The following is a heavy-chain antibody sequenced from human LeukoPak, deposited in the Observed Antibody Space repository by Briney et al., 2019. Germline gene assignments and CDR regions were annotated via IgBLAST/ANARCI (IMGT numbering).Heavy chain of an antibody. CDR1: GYTFTSYG. D-gene: IGHD1-1*01. J-gene: IGHJ6*03. Sequence: SVKVSCKASGYTFTSYGISWVRQAPGQGLEWMGGIIPIFGTANYAQKFQGRVTITADKSTSTAYMELSSLRSEDTAVYYCAIARYNWNDYYMDVWGKGTTVTVSS. CDR2: IIPIFGTA. V-gene: IGHV1-69*06. CDR3: AIARYNWNDYYMDV.